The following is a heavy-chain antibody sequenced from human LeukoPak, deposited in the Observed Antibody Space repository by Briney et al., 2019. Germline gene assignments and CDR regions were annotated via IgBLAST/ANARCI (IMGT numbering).Heavy chain of an antibody. V-gene: IGHV4-39*01. CDR2: IYYSGST. Sequence: SETLSLTCTVSGGSISSSSYYWGWIRQPPGKGLEWIGSIYYSGSTYYNPSLKSRVTISVDTSKNQFSLKLSSVTAADTAVYYCARLQIDDYVWGSYRLKGIPGSLDYWGQGTLVTVSS. CDR3: ARLQIDDYVWGSYRLKGIPGSLDY. CDR1: GGSISSSSYY. J-gene: IGHJ4*02. D-gene: IGHD3-16*02.